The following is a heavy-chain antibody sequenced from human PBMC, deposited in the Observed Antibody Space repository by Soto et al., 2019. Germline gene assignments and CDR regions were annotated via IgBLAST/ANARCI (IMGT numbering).Heavy chain of an antibody. CDR2: LYNSGST. CDR1: GGSVSSGSYY. CDR3: ARDNGYSYGYFDY. V-gene: IGHV4-61*01. J-gene: IGHJ4*02. Sequence: QVQLQESGPGLVKPSETLSLTCTVSGGSVSSGSYYWTWIRQPPGKGLEWIGCLYNSGSTNYNPAHQCRATRSVDTSKNQFSLRLSSVTAADTAVYYCARDNGYSYGYFDYWGQGTLVTVSS. D-gene: IGHD5-18*01.